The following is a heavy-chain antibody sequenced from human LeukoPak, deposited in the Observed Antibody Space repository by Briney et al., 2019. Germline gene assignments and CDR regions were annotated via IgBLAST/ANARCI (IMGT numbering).Heavy chain of an antibody. Sequence: ASVTVSCKTSGYIFTDYYIHWVRQAPGQGLEWIGIIYPSGGTTDSSQKFKGRVTVTRDTSTSTVYMELRTLRSEDTAIYYCIREYGGGYSDYWGQGTLVTVSS. J-gene: IGHJ4*02. CDR2: IYPSGGTT. D-gene: IGHD3-10*01. V-gene: IGHV1-46*01. CDR3: IREYGGGYSDY. CDR1: GYIFTDYY.